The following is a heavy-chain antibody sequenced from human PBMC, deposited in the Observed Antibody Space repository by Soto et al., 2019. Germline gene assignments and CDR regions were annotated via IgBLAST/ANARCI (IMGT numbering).Heavy chain of an antibody. J-gene: IGHJ4*02. CDR3: ARGLGLGGNID. CDR1: GFTFSSYA. Sequence: EVQLVESGGGLVQPGGSLRLSCAASGFTFSSYAMHWVRQAPGKGLEYVSAISSNGGSTYYANSVKGRFTISRDNSKNTLYLQMGSLRAEDMAVYYCARGLGLGGNIDWGQGTLVTVSS. D-gene: IGHD2-15*01. CDR2: ISSNGGST. V-gene: IGHV3-64*01.